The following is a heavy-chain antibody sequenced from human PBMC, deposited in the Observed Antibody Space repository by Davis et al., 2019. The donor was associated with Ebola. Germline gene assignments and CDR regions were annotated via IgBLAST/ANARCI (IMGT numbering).Heavy chain of an antibody. V-gene: IGHV4-39*07. J-gene: IGHJ4*02. CDR2: IYYSGST. CDR3: ARAYPQYYYDSSGYWAAYYFDY. CDR1: GGSISSSSYY. D-gene: IGHD3-22*01. Sequence: SETLSLTCTVSGGSISSSSYYWGWIRQPPGKGLEWIGSIYYSGSTYYNPSLKSQVTISVDTSKNQFSLKLSSVTAADTAVYYCARAYPQYYYDSSGYWAAYYFDYWGQGTLVTVSS.